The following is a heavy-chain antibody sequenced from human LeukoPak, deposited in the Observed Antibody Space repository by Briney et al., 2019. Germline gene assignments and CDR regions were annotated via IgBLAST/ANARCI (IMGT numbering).Heavy chain of an antibody. D-gene: IGHD3-22*01. Sequence: GGSLRLSCAASGFTFSSYWMHWVRQAPGKGLVWVSRIDSAGTGTYYADSVRGRFTISRDNSKSTLYLQMNSLRAEDAALYYCTGSYYYEYFQHWGQGTLVTVSS. J-gene: IGHJ1*01. CDR3: TGSYYYEYFQH. CDR1: GFTFSSYW. CDR2: IDSAGTGT. V-gene: IGHV3-74*01.